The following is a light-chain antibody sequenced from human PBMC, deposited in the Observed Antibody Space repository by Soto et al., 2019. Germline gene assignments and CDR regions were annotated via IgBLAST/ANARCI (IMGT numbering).Light chain of an antibody. Sequence: DIQMTQSPSSLSASVGDRVTITCQACQDISNYLNWYQQKPGKAPKLLIYDASNLETGVPSRFSASGSGTDFTFTISSLQPVDIATYYCQQYDNLLLTFGGGTKVEIK. V-gene: IGKV1-33*01. CDR2: DAS. J-gene: IGKJ4*01. CDR1: QDISNY. CDR3: QQYDNLLLT.